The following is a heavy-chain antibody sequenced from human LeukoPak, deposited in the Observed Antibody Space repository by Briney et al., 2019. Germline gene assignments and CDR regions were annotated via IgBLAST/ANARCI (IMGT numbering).Heavy chain of an antibody. D-gene: IGHD4-11*01. J-gene: IGHJ4*02. V-gene: IGHV1-2*02. CDR3: ARERDAYSNYDFTSLGLPDY. Sequence: ASVKVSCKASGYTFTGCYMHWVRQAPGQGLEWMGWINPNSGGTNYAQKFQGGVTMTRDTSISTAYMELSRLRSDDTAVYYCARERDAYSNYDFTSLGLPDYWGQGTLVTVSS. CDR1: GYTFTGCY. CDR2: INPNSGGT.